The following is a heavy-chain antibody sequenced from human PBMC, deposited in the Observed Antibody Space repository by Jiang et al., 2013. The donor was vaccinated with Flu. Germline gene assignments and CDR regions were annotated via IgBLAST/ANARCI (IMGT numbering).Heavy chain of an antibody. CDR1: GFTFSSYA. J-gene: IGHJ4*02. V-gene: IGHV3-30-3*01. CDR3: ARDSDIVVVVAAYYFDY. D-gene: IGHD2-15*01. CDR2: ISYDGSNK. Sequence: AASGFTFSSYAMHWVRQAPGKGLEWVAVISYDGSNKYYADSVKGRFTISRDNSKNTLYLQMNSLRAEDTAVYYCARDSDIVVVVAAYYFDYWGQGTLVTVSS.